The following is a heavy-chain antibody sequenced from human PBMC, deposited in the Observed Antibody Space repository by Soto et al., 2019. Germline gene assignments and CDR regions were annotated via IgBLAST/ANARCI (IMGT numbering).Heavy chain of an antibody. D-gene: IGHD6-19*01. CDR2: ISYSGST. CDR1: GGCISSGGYY. CDR3: ASQSGYSYGWYPD. Sequence: SETLSLTCTVSGGCISSGGYYWGWIRQHPGTGLEWIGHISYSGSTYYNKSLKSRVTISVDTSKNQFSLKLSSVTAADTAVYYCASQSGYSYGWYPDWGQGTLVTVSS. J-gene: IGHJ4*02. V-gene: IGHV4-30-4*01.